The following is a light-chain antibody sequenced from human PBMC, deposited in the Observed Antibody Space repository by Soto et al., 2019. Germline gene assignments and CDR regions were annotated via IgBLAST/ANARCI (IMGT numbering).Light chain of an antibody. CDR2: DVS. CDR3: QEYNSYLWT. J-gene: IGKJ1*01. Sequence: DIQMTQFPSTLYASVGDRVTITCRASQSISIYLAWYQQKPGKAPKLLIYDVSNLESGVPSRFSGSGSGTEFILTISSLQPDEFGTYYCQEYNSYLWTFGQGTKVDVK. CDR1: QSISIY. V-gene: IGKV1-5*01.